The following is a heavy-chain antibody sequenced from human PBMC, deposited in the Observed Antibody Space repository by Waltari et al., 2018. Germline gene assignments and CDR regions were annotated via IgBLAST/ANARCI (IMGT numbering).Heavy chain of an antibody. CDR3: VRDDDGGMGAV. CDR1: GFTFSRFW. J-gene: IGHJ6*02. Sequence: EVQLVESGGGLVQPGGSLRLSCAASGFTFSRFWMSWVRQAPGNGLEWVANIYQDGTVTNYVDSVKGRFTTSRDNARNSLYLQMNSLRVDDTAVYYCVRDDDGGMGAVWGQGTTVTVSS. CDR2: IYQDGTVT. D-gene: IGHD3-16*01. V-gene: IGHV3-7*01.